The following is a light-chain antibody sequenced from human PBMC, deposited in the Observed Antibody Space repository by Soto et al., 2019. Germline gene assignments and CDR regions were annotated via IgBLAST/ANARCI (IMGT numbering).Light chain of an antibody. CDR1: NTDLGVYGY. CDR2: DVN. V-gene: IGLV2-14*01. J-gene: IGLJ1*01. CDR3: FSKISAVVYG. Sequence: QSALAQPASVSGSFGQSITISCSGPNTDLGVYGYVSWYQHHPGKAPKLLIYDVNNRPSGISDRFSGSKSGDTASLTISGLQAQDEADYFCFSKISAVVYGFGTGTKLTVL.